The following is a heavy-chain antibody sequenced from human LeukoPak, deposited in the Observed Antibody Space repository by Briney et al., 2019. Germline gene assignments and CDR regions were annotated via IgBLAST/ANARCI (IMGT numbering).Heavy chain of an antibody. D-gene: IGHD6-13*01. V-gene: IGHV4-34*01. CDR3: AGIIAAAGSE. J-gene: IGHJ4*02. CDR2: INHSGST. Sequence: SETLSLTCAVYGGSFSGYYWSWIRQPPGKGLEWIGEINHSGSTNYNPSLKSRVTISVDTSKNQFSLKLSSVTAADTAVYYCAGIIAAAGSEWGQGTLVTVSS. CDR1: GGSFSGYY.